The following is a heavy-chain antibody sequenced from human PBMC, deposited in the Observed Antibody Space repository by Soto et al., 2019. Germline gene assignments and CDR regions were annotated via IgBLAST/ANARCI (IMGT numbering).Heavy chain of an antibody. CDR1: GGSISSGGYY. CDR3: AREESYGQENWFDP. CDR2: IYYSGST. J-gene: IGHJ5*02. V-gene: IGHV4-31*03. D-gene: IGHD5-18*01. Sequence: PSETLSLTCTVSGGSISSGGYYWSWIRQHPGKGLEWIGYIYYSGSTYYNPSLKSRVTISVDTSKNQFSLKLSSVTAADTAVYYCAREESYGQENWFDPWGQGTLVTVSS.